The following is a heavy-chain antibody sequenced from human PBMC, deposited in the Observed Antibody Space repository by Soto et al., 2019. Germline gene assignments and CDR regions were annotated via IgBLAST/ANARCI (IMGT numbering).Heavy chain of an antibody. CDR2: ISSSSSYI. Sequence: PGGSLRLSCAASGFTFSSYSMNWVRQAPGKGLEWVSSISSSSSYIYYADSVKGRFTISRDNAKNSLYLQMNSLRAENPAVYYCARDQPGYSYGYGLGYWGQGT. CDR1: GFTFSSYS. V-gene: IGHV3-21*01. J-gene: IGHJ4*02. CDR3: ARDQPGYSYGYGLGY. D-gene: IGHD5-18*01.